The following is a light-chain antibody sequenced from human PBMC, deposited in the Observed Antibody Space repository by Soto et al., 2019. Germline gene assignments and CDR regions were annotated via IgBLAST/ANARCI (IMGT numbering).Light chain of an antibody. CDR3: QQYGSSVFT. V-gene: IGKV3-20*01. CDR1: QTVTTNY. Sequence: ETVLTQSPGTLSLSPGETATLSCRASQTVTTNYLAWYQQKPDQAPRLLIYGASSRATGIPDRFSGSGSGTYFTLTISRLEPEDFAVYYCQQYGSSVFTFGHGTKLEIK. CDR2: GAS. J-gene: IGKJ2*01.